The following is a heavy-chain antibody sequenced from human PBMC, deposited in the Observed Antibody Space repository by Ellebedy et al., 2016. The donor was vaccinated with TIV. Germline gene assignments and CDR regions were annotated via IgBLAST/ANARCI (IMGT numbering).Heavy chain of an antibody. J-gene: IGHJ5*02. CDR1: GFTFSSYA. CDR2: LSGSSGHT. Sequence: GESLKISCAASGFTFSSYAMSWVRQAPGMGLEWLSALSGSSGHTYYADSVKGRFTISRDNSKNTLYLQMNSLRADDTAIYYCAKGAYLNWFDPWGQGTLVTVSS. V-gene: IGHV3-23*01. CDR3: AKGAYLNWFDP.